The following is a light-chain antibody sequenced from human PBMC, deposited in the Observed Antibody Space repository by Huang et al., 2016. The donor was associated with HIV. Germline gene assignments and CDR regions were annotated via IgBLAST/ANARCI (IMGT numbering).Light chain of an antibody. V-gene: IGKV3-15*01. CDR1: QSIGTN. CDR3: QHYSNWPPLT. CDR2: GAS. Sequence: IILTQSPATLSVSPGEGATLSCRASQSIGTNLAWYQRGPGQAPRLLVYGASTRATGVPVMFSGSGSGTQFNLTPSSLQSEDFATYYCQHYSNWPPLTFGGGTKVDI. J-gene: IGKJ4*01.